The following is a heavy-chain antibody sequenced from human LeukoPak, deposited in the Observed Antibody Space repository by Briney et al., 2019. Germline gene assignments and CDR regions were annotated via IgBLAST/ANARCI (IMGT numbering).Heavy chain of an antibody. J-gene: IGHJ6*03. CDR3: ARGIKYSYGLLPPPGYYYYMDV. V-gene: IGHV3-33*01. Sequence: GGSLRLSCAASGFTFSSYGMHWVRQAPGKGLEWVAVIWYDGSNKYYADSVKGRFTISRDNSKNTLYLQMNSLRAEDTAVYYCARGIKYSYGLLPPPGYYYYMDVWGKGTTVTVSS. D-gene: IGHD5-18*01. CDR1: GFTFSSYG. CDR2: IWYDGSNK.